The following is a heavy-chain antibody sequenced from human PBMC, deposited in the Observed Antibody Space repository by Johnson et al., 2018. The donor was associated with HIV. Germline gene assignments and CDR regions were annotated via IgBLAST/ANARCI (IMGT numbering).Heavy chain of an antibody. CDR2: ITYDGRNK. CDR1: GFTFRSYA. CDR3: ARDRPDNNGSGSLGAFDI. J-gene: IGHJ3*02. V-gene: IGHV3-30*04. Sequence: QVQLLESGGAVVQPGRSLRVSCAASGFTFRSYAMHWVRQAPGKGLEWVAVITYDGRNKYYADFVKGRFIISRDNSKNTLYLQMNSLTTEDTAVYYCARDRPDNNGSGSLGAFDIWGQGTMVTVSS. D-gene: IGHD3-10*01.